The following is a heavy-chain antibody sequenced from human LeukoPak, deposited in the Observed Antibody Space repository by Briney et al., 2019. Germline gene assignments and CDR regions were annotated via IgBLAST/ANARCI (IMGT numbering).Heavy chain of an antibody. Sequence: ASVKVSCKASGYTFTGYYMHWVRQAPGQGLEWMGWINPNSGGTNYAQKFQGRVTMTRDTSISTAYMELSRLRSDDTAVYYCARSTNFNSGLGWWGQGTLVTVSS. CDR1: GYTFTGYY. D-gene: IGHD6-19*01. V-gene: IGHV1-2*02. J-gene: IGHJ4*02. CDR2: INPNSGGT. CDR3: ARSTNFNSGLGW.